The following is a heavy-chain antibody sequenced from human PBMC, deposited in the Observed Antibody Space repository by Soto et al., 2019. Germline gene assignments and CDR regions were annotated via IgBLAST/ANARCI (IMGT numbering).Heavy chain of an antibody. CDR3: AKASGGVYCSAGSCYSPAVY. D-gene: IGHD2-15*01. CDR1: GFTFDDYA. Sequence: EVQLVESGGGLVQPGRSLRLSCAASGFTFDDYAMHWVRQAPGKGLEWVSGISWSSGSIGYADSVKGRCNISRDNAKNSLYLQMNSLRAEDTALYYCAKASGGVYCSAGSCYSPAVYWGQGTLVTVSS. J-gene: IGHJ4*02. V-gene: IGHV3-9*01. CDR2: ISWSSGSI.